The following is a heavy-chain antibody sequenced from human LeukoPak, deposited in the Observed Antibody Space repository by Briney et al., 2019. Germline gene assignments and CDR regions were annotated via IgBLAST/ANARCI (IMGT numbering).Heavy chain of an antibody. J-gene: IGHJ4*02. D-gene: IGHD2-2*01. CDR1: GFSFSSYA. Sequence: PGGSLRLSSTDSGFSFSSYAMHWVRQSPGKGLEWVAVTSNHGNDGFYADSVKGRFTISRDNSKKTLYLQMDSLRPEDTGVYYCTRDRGAMNDFDYWGQGTLVTVSS. V-gene: IGHV3-30*01. CDR3: TRDRGAMNDFDY. CDR2: TSNHGNDG.